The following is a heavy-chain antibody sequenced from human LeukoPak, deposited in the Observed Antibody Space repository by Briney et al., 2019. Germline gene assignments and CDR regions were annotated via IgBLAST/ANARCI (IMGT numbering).Heavy chain of an antibody. V-gene: IGHV3-23*01. CDR2: ISGSGGST. J-gene: IGHJ6*02. CDR3: AKTANYYDSSGYYSYYYYYGMDV. Sequence: GGSLRLSCAASGFTLSSYAMSWVRQAPGKGLEWVSAISGSGGSTYYADSVKGRFTISRDNSKNTLYLQMNSLRAEDTAVYYCAKTANYYDSSGYYSYYYYYGMDVWGQGTTVTVSS. D-gene: IGHD3-22*01. CDR1: GFTLSSYA.